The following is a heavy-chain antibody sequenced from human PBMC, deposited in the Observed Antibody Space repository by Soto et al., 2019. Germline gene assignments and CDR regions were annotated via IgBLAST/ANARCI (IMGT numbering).Heavy chain of an antibody. V-gene: IGHV6-1*01. CDR1: GDSVSSNRAA. Sequence: SQTLSLTCAISGDSVSSNRAAWNWIRQSPSRGLEWLGSTYYRSKWYNDYAVSVKSRITNKPDTSKNQFSLQLKSVTAEDTAVDSGARGAGDGDAFDIWGQGTMVTVSS. D-gene: IGHD7-27*01. CDR3: ARGAGDGDAFDI. J-gene: IGHJ3*02. CDR2: TYYRSKWYN.